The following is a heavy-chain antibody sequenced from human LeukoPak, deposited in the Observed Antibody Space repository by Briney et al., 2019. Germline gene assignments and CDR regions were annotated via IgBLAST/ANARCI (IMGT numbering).Heavy chain of an antibody. J-gene: IGHJ4*02. CDR1: GFTFRDYY. CDR3: ARGNYGPDY. CDR2: ISGSGTFT. D-gene: IGHD3-10*01. V-gene: IGHV3-11*06. Sequence: PGGSLRLSCAASGFTFRDYYMSWIRQAPGKGLEWVSHISGSGTFTNYADSVKGRFTISIDNAEKTLYLQMNSLRAEDTAVYYCARGNYGPDYWGQGTLVTVSS.